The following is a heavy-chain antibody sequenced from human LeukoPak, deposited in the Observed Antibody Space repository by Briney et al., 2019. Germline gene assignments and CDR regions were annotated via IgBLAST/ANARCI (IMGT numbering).Heavy chain of an antibody. CDR3: ARGKAHDYAN. CDR1: AASISSHY. Sequence: PSETLSLACTVSAASISSHYWSCIRQPPGKGLEWIGYLYYSGSTNYNPSLKRRVTISVDTSKNQFSLKLSSVTAADTAVYYCARGKAHDYANWGQGTLVTVSS. D-gene: IGHD4-17*01. CDR2: LYYSGST. V-gene: IGHV4-59*11. J-gene: IGHJ4*02.